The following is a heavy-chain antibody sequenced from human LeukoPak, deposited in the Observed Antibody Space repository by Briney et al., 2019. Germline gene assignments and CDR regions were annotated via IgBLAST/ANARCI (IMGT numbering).Heavy chain of an antibody. CDR1: GYTFTGYY. CDR2: ISAYNGNT. CDR3: ARDRPGEWELLEYVLY. J-gene: IGHJ4*02. V-gene: IGHV1-18*04. D-gene: IGHD1-26*01. Sequence: ASVKVSCKASGYTFTGYYMHWVRQAPGQGLEWMGWISAYNGNTNYAQKLQGRVTMTTDTSTSTAYMELRSLRSDDTAVYYCARDRPGEWELLEYVLYWGQGTLVTVSS.